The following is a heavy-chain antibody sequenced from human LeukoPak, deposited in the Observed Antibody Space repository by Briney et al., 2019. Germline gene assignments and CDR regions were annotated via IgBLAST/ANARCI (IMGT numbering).Heavy chain of an antibody. J-gene: IGHJ3*02. CDR1: GGSISSYY. Sequence: SETLSLTCTVSGGSISSYYWSWIRQPPGKGLEWIGYIYYSGSTNYNPSLKSRVTISVDTSKNQFSLKLSSVTAADTAVYYCAGGGYSSGPDAFDIWGQGTMVTVSS. V-gene: IGHV4-59*01. CDR3: AGGGYSSGPDAFDI. CDR2: IYYSGST. D-gene: IGHD6-19*01.